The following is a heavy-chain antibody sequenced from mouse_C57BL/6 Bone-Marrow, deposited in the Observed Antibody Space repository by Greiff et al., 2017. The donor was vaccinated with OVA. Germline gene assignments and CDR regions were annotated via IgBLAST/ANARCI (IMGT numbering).Heavy chain of an antibody. CDR2: IYPGSGNT. Sequence: QVQLQQSGAELVRPGASVKLSCKASGYTFTDYYINWVKQRPGQGLEWIARIYPGSGNTYYNEKFKGNATLTAEKSSSTAYMQLSSLTSEDSAVYFCARSGGVRRGYAMDYWGQGTSVTVSS. D-gene: IGHD2-14*01. J-gene: IGHJ4*01. CDR3: ARSGGVRRGYAMDY. CDR1: GYTFTDYY. V-gene: IGHV1-76*01.